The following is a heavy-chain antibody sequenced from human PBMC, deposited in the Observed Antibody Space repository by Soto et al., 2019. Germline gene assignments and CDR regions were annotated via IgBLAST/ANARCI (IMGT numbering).Heavy chain of an antibody. J-gene: IGHJ4*02. V-gene: IGHV1-69*06. CDR2: IIPVFHTA. Sequence: QVQLVQSGAEVKKPGSSVKVSCKASGGALSSHALSWVRQAPGQGLEWMGSIIPVFHTANYAQKFQGRVTITADKSTTTAYMELSRLRSEDTAVYYCAREGYSGSYFDHWGQGALVTVSS. D-gene: IGHD1-26*01. CDR3: AREGYSGSYFDH. CDR1: GGALSSHA.